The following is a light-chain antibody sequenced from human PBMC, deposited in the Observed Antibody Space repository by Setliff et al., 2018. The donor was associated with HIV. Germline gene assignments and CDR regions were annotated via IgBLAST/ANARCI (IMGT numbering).Light chain of an antibody. CDR3: SSYTNTPLYV. Sequence: QSALTQPPSASGSPGQTVTLSCTGTYNDVGVYDYVSWYQQHPGKAPKLLISDVSNRPSGVSNRFSGSKSGNTASLTISGLQAEDEADYYCSSYTNTPLYVFGTGTKVTVL. J-gene: IGLJ1*01. CDR2: DVS. V-gene: IGLV2-14*01. CDR1: YNDVGVYDY.